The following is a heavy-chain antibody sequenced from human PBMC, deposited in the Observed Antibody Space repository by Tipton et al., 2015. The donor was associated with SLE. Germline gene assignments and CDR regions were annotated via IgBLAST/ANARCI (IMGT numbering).Heavy chain of an antibody. CDR1: GFTFSSYA. Sequence: SLRLSCAASGFTFSSYAMSWVRQAPGKGLEWVSVIQSGGSTYYPDSVKGRFTISRDNSKNTLYLHMNSLRAEDSAVYYCAKETGGGGDCCPFHYWGQGTLVTVSS. CDR2: IQSGGST. D-gene: IGHD2-21*01. V-gene: IGHV3-23*03. CDR3: AKETGGGGDCCPFHY. J-gene: IGHJ4*02.